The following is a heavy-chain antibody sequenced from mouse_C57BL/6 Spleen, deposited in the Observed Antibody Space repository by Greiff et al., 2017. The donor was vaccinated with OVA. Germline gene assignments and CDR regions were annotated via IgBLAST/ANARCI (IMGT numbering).Heavy chain of an antibody. CDR1: GYTFTSYW. J-gene: IGHJ2*01. CDR2: IDPEDGET. CDR3: ARDLVDY. V-gene: IGHV14-2*01. Sequence: VHVKQPGAELVMPGASVKLSCKASGYTFTSYWMHWVKQRTEQGLEWIGRIDPEDGETKYAPKFQGKATITADTSSNTAYLQLSSLTSEDTAVYYCARDLVDYWGQGTTLTVSS.